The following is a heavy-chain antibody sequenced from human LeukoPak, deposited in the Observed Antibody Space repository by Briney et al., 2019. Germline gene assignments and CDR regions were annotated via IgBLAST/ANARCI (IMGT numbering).Heavy chain of an antibody. D-gene: IGHD5-18*01. V-gene: IGHV3-30-3*01. J-gene: IGHJ4*02. Sequence: GGSLILSCAASGFTFSNYAVHWVRQAPGKGLEWVAATSHNEGNKYYADSVKGRFTISRDNSKNTLYLEVNSLRTDDTAVYYCARGPGLAMGKGYFDYCGQGTLVTVSS. CDR3: ARGPGLAMGKGYFDY. CDR2: TSHNEGNK. CDR1: GFTFSNYA.